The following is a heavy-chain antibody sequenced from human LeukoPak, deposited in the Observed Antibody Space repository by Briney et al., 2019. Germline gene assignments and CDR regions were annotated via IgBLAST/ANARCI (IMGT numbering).Heavy chain of an antibody. Sequence: ASVKVSCKASGYTFNRYSVNWVRQAPGQGLEWMGWITTSTGNPTYARGFTGRFVFSLDTSVSTAYLQISSLEAEDTAMYYCARDSASILFDYWGQGTLVTVSS. V-gene: IGHV7-4-1*02. CDR2: ITTSTGNP. CDR1: GYTFNRYS. CDR3: ARDSASILFDY. J-gene: IGHJ4*02. D-gene: IGHD1-26*01.